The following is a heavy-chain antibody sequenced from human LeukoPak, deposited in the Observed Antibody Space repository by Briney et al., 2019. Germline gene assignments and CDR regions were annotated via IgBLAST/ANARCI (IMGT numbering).Heavy chain of an antibody. CDR3: ARDLRSGWYGEDHDY. Sequence: GGSLRLSCAASGFTFSSYSMNWVRQAPGKGLEWVSSISSSSSYIYYADSVKGRFTISRDNAKNSLYLQMSSLRAEDTAVYYCARDLRSGWYGEDHDYWGQGTLVTVSS. J-gene: IGHJ4*02. CDR2: ISSSSSYI. D-gene: IGHD6-19*01. CDR1: GFTFSSYS. V-gene: IGHV3-21*01.